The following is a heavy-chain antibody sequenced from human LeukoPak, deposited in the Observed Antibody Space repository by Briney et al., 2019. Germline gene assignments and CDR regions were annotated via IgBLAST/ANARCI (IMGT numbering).Heavy chain of an antibody. CDR1: GFTFSSYS. Sequence: PGGSLRLSCAASGFTFSSYSMNWVRPAPGKGLEWVSSISSSSSSYIYYADSVKGRFTISRDNSKNSLYLQMNSLRAEDTAVYYCARERGYCSGGSCYSGFDYWGQGTLVTVSS. D-gene: IGHD2-15*01. CDR3: ARERGYCSGGSCYSGFDY. V-gene: IGHV3-21*01. CDR2: ISSSSSSYI. J-gene: IGHJ4*02.